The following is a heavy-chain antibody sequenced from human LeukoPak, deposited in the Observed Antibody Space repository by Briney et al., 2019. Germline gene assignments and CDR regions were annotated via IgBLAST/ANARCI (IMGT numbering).Heavy chain of an antibody. CDR1: GFTFSSYA. J-gene: IGHJ4*02. Sequence: GGSLRLSCAASGFTFSSYAMHWVRQAPGKGLEYVSAISSNGGSTYYANSVKGRFTISRDNSKNTLYLQMNSLRAEDTAVYYCARAPNYYDSSGYLDYWGQGTLVTVSS. CDR3: ARAPNYYDSSGYLDY. V-gene: IGHV3-64*01. CDR2: ISSNGGST. D-gene: IGHD3-22*01.